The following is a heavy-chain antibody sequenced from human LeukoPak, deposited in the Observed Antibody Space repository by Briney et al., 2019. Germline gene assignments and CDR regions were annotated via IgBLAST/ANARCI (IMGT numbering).Heavy chain of an antibody. Sequence: ASVKVSCKASGYTFTSYGISWVGQAPGNGLEWMGWISGYNGNTNYAKKLQGRVTITTDTSTSTAYMELRSLRPDDTALYYCARAPVAVAGAAVWYWGQGTLVTVSS. V-gene: IGHV1-18*01. J-gene: IGHJ4*02. CDR2: ISGYNGNT. CDR1: GYTFTSYG. CDR3: ARAPVAVAGAAVWY. D-gene: IGHD6-19*01.